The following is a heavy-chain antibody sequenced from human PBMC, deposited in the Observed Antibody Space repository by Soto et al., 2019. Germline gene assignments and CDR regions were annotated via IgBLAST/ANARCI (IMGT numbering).Heavy chain of an antibody. Sequence: SETQSLTSTVSGGSISGSSCYWGWIRQPPGKGLEWIGSIYYSGSTYYNPSLKSRVTISVDTSKNQFSLKLSSVTAADTAVYYCASIGECSGGSCYSFRIDYWGQGTLVTVSS. CDR3: ASIGECSGGSCYSFRIDY. CDR2: IYYSGST. J-gene: IGHJ4*02. D-gene: IGHD2-15*01. CDR1: GGSISGSSCY. V-gene: IGHV4-39*01.